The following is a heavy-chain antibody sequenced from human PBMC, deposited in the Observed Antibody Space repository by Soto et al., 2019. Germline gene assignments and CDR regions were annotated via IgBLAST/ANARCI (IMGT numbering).Heavy chain of an antibody. V-gene: IGHV4-59*01. J-gene: IGHJ4*02. CDR3: AGGGEMATINFDY. Sequence: QVQLQESGPGLVKPSETLSLTCTVSGGSISSYYWSWIRQPPGKGLEWIGYIYYSGSTNYNPSLKRRVTISLDTPKNQFSLKLSSVTAADTAVYYCAGGGEMATINFDYWGQGTLVTVSS. D-gene: IGHD3-16*01. CDR1: GGSISSYY. CDR2: IYYSGST.